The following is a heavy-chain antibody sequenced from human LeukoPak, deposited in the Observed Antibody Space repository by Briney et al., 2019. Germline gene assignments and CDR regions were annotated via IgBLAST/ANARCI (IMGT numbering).Heavy chain of an antibody. V-gene: IGHV3-33*01. D-gene: IGHD1-26*01. Sequence: GGSVRLSCAASGFTFSSYVMHWVRQAPGKGLEWVAVIWYDGSNKYYADSVKGRFTISRDNSKNTLYLQMNSLRAEDTAVYYCARDPFEGATPDYFDYWGQGTLVTVSS. CDR2: IWYDGSNK. CDR1: GFTFSSYV. J-gene: IGHJ4*02. CDR3: ARDPFEGATPDYFDY.